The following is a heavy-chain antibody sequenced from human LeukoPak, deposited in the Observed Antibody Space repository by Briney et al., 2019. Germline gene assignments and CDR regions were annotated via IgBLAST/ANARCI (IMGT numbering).Heavy chain of an antibody. CDR2: TSSSDAGK. V-gene: IGHV3-23*01. J-gene: IGHJ4*02. CDR1: GFPLSSYA. CDR3: AKAPVTSCRGAFCYPFDS. D-gene: IGHD2-15*01. Sequence: GRSLRLSCVVSGFPLSSYAMSWVRRSPGKGLEWVSATSSSDAGKYYADSVRGRFTISRDNSRNTVYLQMNSLRAEDAAIYYCAKAPVTSCRGAFCYPFDSWGQGTRVTVSS.